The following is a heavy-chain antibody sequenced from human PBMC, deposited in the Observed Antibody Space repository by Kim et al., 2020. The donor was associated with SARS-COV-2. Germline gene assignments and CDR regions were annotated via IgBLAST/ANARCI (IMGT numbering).Heavy chain of an antibody. J-gene: IGHJ4*02. D-gene: IGHD6-25*01. CDR2: MNPNSGNT. Sequence: ASVKVSCKASGYTFTSYDINWVRQATGQGLEWMGWMNPNSGNTGYAQKFQGRVTMTRNTSISTAYMELSSLRSEDTAVYYCAREGTHSSDYELWGQGTLVTVSS. CDR1: GYTFTSYD. CDR3: AREGTHSSDYEL. V-gene: IGHV1-8*01.